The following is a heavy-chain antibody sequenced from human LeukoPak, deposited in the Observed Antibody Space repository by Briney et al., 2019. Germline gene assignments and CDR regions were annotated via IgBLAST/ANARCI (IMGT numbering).Heavy chain of an antibody. CDR1: GGTFSSYA. J-gene: IGHJ4*02. CDR3: ARDDYGDTEGDY. D-gene: IGHD4-17*01. V-gene: IGHV1-69*13. Sequence: ASVKVSCKASGGTFSSYAISWVRQAPGQGLEWMGGIIPIFGTADYAQKFQGRVTITADESTSTAYMELSSLRSEDTAVYYCARDDYGDTEGDYWGQGTQVTVSS. CDR2: IIPIFGTA.